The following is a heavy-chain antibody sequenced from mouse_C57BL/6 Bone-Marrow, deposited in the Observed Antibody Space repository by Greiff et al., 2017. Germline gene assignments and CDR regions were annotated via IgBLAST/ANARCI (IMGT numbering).Heavy chain of an antibody. Sequence: EVPLPQSGAGLVRPGASVKLSCTASGFNIKDDYMHWVKQRPEQGLEWIGWIDPEDGDTEYASKFQGKATITADTSSNTAYLQLSSLTSEDTAVYYCPYGFDYWGQGTTLTVSS. CDR2: IDPEDGDT. CDR3: PYGFDY. D-gene: IGHD1-1*02. V-gene: IGHV14-4*01. CDR1: GFNIKDDY. J-gene: IGHJ2*01.